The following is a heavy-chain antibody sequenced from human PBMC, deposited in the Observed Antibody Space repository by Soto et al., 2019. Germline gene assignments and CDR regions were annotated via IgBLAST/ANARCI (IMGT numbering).Heavy chain of an antibody. Sequence: GASVKVSCKASGYTFTSYAMHWVRQAPGQRLEWMGRINAGNGNTKYSQKFQGRVTITRDTSASTAYMELSSLRSEDTAVYYCVRLGELSLLDPWGQGTLVTVSS. CDR1: GYTFTSYA. J-gene: IGHJ5*02. D-gene: IGHD3-16*02. V-gene: IGHV1-3*01. CDR3: VRLGELSLLDP. CDR2: INAGNGNT.